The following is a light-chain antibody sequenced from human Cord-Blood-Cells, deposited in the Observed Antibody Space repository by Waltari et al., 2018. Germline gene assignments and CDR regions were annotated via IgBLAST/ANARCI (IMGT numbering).Light chain of an antibody. Sequence: EIVLTQSPGTLSLSQGERATLSCRASKSVSSSYLAWYQQKPGQAPRLLIYGASSRATGIPDRFSGSGSGTDFTLTISRLEPEDFAVYYCQQYGSSMYTFGQGTKLEIK. CDR1: KSVSSSY. CDR2: GAS. V-gene: IGKV3-20*01. J-gene: IGKJ2*01. CDR3: QQYGSSMYT.